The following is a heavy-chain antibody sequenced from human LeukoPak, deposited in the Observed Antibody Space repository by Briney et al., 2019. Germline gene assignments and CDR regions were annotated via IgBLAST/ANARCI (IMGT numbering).Heavy chain of an antibody. V-gene: IGHV4-30-4*01. D-gene: IGHD2-2*01. J-gene: IGHJ6*04. Sequence: SQTLSLTRTLPGGSISSGDYYWGWIRQPPGRGLEWIVYIYYSGSTYFNPSLKSRVTISVDTSKNQFSLKLSSVTAADTAVYYWATRGYDCSSTSCYGDYYYGMDVWGKGTTVTVSS. CDR2: IYYSGST. CDR1: GGSISSGDYY. CDR3: ATRGYDCSSTSCYGDYYYGMDV.